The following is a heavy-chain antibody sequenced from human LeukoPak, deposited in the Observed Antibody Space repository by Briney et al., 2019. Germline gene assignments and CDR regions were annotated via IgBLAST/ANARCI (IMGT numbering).Heavy chain of an antibody. CDR2: MNPNSGNT. V-gene: IGHV1-8*01. CDR1: GYTFTSYD. Sequence: ASVKVSCKASGYTFTSYDINWVRQATGQGLEWMGWMNPNSGNTGYAQKFQGRVTMTRNTSISTAYMELSSLRSGDTAVYYCARVYGSGSGPRQLAHWGQGTLVTVSS. D-gene: IGHD3-10*01. CDR3: ARVYGSGSGPRQLAH. J-gene: IGHJ4*02.